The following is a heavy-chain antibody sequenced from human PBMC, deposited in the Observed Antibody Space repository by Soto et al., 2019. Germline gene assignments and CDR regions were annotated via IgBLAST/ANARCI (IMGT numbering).Heavy chain of an antibody. J-gene: IGHJ4*02. D-gene: IGHD3-9*01. Sequence: EVQLLESGGGLVQPGGSLRLSCAASGFAFSSYGMSWVRQAPGKGLEWVSAVSDSGGSASYADSVKGRFTISRDNSKNTVYLELKSLRAEDTARYYCAKDADLLRNFAWSDYFDGWGQGTLVTVSS. CDR1: GFAFSSYG. V-gene: IGHV3-23*01. CDR2: VSDSGGSA. CDR3: AKDADLLRNFAWSDYFDG.